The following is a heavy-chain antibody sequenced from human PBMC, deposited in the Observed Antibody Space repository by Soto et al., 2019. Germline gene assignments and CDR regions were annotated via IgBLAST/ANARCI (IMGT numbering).Heavy chain of an antibody. CDR3: AREGASGCSGGSCYVGDYYYYGMDV. Sequence: ASVKVSCKASGGTFSSYAISWVRQAPGQGLEWMGGIIPIFGTANYAQKLQGRVTITADESTSTAYMELSSLRSEDTAVYYCAREGASGCSGGSCYVGDYYYYGMDVWGQGTTVTVSS. V-gene: IGHV1-69*13. D-gene: IGHD2-15*01. CDR1: GGTFSSYA. CDR2: IIPIFGTA. J-gene: IGHJ6*02.